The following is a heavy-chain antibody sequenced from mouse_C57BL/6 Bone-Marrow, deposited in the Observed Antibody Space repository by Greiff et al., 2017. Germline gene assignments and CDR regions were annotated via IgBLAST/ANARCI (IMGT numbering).Heavy chain of an antibody. Sequence: VKLMESGPELVKPGASVKISCKASGYAFSSSWMNWVKQRPGKGLEWIGRIYPGDGDTNYNGKFKGKATLTADKSSSTAYMQLRRLTSEDSAVYVCARSYYYGSSWNDFDYWGQGTTLTVSS. CDR2: IYPGDGDT. V-gene: IGHV1-82*01. D-gene: IGHD1-1*01. CDR3: ARSYYYGSSWNDFDY. CDR1: GYAFSSSW. J-gene: IGHJ2*01.